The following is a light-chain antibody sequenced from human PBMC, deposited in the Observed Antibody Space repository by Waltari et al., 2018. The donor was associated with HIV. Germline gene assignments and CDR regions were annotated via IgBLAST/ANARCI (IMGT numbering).Light chain of an antibody. Sequence: DVQMTQSPSSLSASVGDRVSITCRASQGIGHSLAWYQQEPGNVPNLLIYAASTLQSGVPARFSGSGSGTHFTLTISSLQPEDIATYYCQKYNSAPRTFGQGTKVEIK. CDR2: AAS. CDR1: QGIGHS. V-gene: IGKV1-27*01. J-gene: IGKJ1*01. CDR3: QKYNSAPRT.